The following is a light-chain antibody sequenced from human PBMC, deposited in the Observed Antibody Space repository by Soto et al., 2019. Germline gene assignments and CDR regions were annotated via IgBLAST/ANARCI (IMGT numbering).Light chain of an antibody. V-gene: IGKV3-11*01. CDR2: DAS. CDR3: QQYGDSPLT. J-gene: IGKJ4*01. Sequence: EIVLTQSPSTLSLSPGERATLSCRASQSVSNYLAWYQQKPGQAPRLLIYDASDRATGIPARFSGSGSGTDFTLTISSLEPDDFALYYCQQYGDSPLTFGGGTKVDI. CDR1: QSVSNY.